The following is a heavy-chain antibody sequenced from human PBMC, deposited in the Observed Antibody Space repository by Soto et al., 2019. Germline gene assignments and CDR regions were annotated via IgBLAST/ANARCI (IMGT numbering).Heavy chain of an antibody. V-gene: IGHV6-1*01. CDR2: TYYRSKWYN. CDR1: GDSVSSNSAA. CDR3: ARDLVEGIVVVPAAREDGMDV. J-gene: IGHJ6*02. Sequence: QTLSLTCAISGDSVSSNSAAWNWIRQSPSRGLEWLGRTYYRSKWYNDYAVSVKSRITINPDTSKNQFSLQLNSVTPEDTAVYYCARDLVEGIVVVPAAREDGMDVWGQGTTVTVSS. D-gene: IGHD2-2*01.